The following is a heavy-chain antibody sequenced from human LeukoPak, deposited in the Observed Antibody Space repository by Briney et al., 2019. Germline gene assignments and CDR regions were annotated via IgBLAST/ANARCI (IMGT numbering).Heavy chain of an antibody. D-gene: IGHD3-10*01. Sequence: PSQTLSLTCTVSGGSISSGDYYWGWIRQPPGKGLEWIGYIYYSGSTYYNPSLKSRVTISVDTSKNQFSLKLSSVTAADTAVYYCARRGANFYGSGSYFFDYWGQGTLVTVSS. V-gene: IGHV4-30-4*08. J-gene: IGHJ4*02. CDR1: GGSISSGDYY. CDR3: ARRGANFYGSGSYFFDY. CDR2: IYYSGST.